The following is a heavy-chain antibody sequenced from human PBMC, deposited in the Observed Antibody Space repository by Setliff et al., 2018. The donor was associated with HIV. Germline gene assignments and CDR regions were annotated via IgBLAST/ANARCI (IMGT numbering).Heavy chain of an antibody. CDR3: ARDFGGYCSSMSCPGLFDP. Sequence: SVKVSCKASGGTFSSYGMSWVRQAPGQGLEWMGGIIPISGTANYAQKFQGRVTITTDESTSTAYMELSGLRSEDTAVYYCARDFGGYCSSMSCPGLFDPWGQGTLVTVSS. CDR2: IIPISGTA. D-gene: IGHD2-2*01. V-gene: IGHV1-69*05. J-gene: IGHJ5*02. CDR1: GGTFSSYG.